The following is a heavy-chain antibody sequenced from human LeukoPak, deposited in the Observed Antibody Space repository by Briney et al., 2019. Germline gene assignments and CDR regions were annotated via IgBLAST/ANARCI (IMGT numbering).Heavy chain of an antibody. D-gene: IGHD2-8*01. CDR3: ARDPSNTGGYYFYMDV. V-gene: IGHV1-2*02. CDR2: SNPNIGGT. CDR1: GYTFTAYY. J-gene: IGHJ6*03. Sequence: ASVKVSCKASGYTFTAYYVHWVRQAPGQGLEWMGWSNPNIGGTNYAQKLQSRVTMTTDTSTSTAYMELRSLRSDDTAVYYCARDPSNTGGYYFYMDVWGKGTTVTVS.